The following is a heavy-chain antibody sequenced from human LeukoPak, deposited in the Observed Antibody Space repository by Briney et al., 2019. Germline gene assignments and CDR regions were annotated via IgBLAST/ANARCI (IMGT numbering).Heavy chain of an antibody. J-gene: IGHJ4*02. CDR3: ARGARYFDY. V-gene: IGHV4-39*07. Sequence: SETLSLTCTVSGGSISSSRYYWGWIRQPPGKGLEWIGTIYYSGSAYYNPSLKSRVTISVDTSKNQFSLKLSSVTAADTAVYYCARGARYFDYWGQGTLVTVSS. CDR1: GGSISSSRYY. CDR2: IYYSGSA.